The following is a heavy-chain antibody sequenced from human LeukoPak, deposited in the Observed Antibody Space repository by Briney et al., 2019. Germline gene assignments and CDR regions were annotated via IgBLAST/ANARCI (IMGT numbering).Heavy chain of an antibody. J-gene: IGHJ3*02. CDR3: ARVLGVVITKGAFDI. V-gene: IGHV3-53*01. CDR1: GLTVSSHY. Sequence: GGSLRLSCAASGLTVSSHYMSWVRQAPGEGLEWGSDIYSGGSTYYADSVKGRFTLSRDHSKNTLYLQMNSLRAEDTAVYYCARVLGVVITKGAFDIWGQGTRVTVSS. D-gene: IGHD3-3*01. CDR2: IYSGGST.